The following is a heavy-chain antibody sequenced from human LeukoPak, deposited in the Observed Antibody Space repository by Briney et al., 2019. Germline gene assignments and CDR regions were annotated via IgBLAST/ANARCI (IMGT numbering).Heavy chain of an antibody. Sequence: GGSLRLSCAAPGFTVSSNYMSWVRQAPGKGLEWVSVIYSGGSTYYADSVKGRFTISRDNSKNTLYLQMNSLRAEDTAVYYCARDLAYSSSWTGWFDPWGQGTLVTVSS. CDR3: ARDLAYSSSWTGWFDP. D-gene: IGHD6-13*01. CDR1: GFTVSSNY. J-gene: IGHJ5*02. V-gene: IGHV3-66*01. CDR2: IYSGGST.